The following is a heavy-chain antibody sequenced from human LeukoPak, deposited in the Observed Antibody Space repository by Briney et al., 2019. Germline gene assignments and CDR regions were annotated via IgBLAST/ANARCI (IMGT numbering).Heavy chain of an antibody. D-gene: IGHD6-13*01. J-gene: IGHJ4*02. V-gene: IGHV3-53*01. CDR2: IYSGGST. CDR3: ARAEIAAAALDY. Sequence: SGGSLRLSCAASGFTVSSNYMSWVRQAPGKGLEWVSVIYSGGSTYYADSVKGRFTISRDNSKNTLYLQMNSLRAEDTAVYYCARAEIAAAALDYWGQGTLVTVSS. CDR1: GFTVSSNY.